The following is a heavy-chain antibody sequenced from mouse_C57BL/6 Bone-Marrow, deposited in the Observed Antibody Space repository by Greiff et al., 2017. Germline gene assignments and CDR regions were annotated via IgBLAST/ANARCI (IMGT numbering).Heavy chain of an antibody. CDR1: GYTFTSYW. CDR2: IDPSDSYT. V-gene: IGHV1-69*01. Sequence: VQLQQPGAELVMPGASVKLSCKASGYTFTSYWMHWVKQRPGQGLGWIGEIDPSDSYTNYNQKFKGKSTLTVDKSSSTAYMQLSSLTSEDSAVYYCARGAYYFDYWGQGTTLTVSS. CDR3: ARGAYYFDY. J-gene: IGHJ2*01.